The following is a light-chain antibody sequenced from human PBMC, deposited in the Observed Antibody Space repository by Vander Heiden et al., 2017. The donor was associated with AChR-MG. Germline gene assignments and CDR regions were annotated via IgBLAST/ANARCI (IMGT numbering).Light chain of an antibody. CDR2: EVS. Sequence: QSALTQPASVSGSPGQSITISCTDTRSDVGTYNYVSCYQQHPGKTPKLLIYEVSNRPAGVSNRFSGSKSGNTASLTISGLQAADEAEYYCSADTTGSIWVFGGGTKLTVL. V-gene: IGLV2-14*01. CDR1: RSDVGTYNY. J-gene: IGLJ3*02. CDR3: SADTTGSIWV.